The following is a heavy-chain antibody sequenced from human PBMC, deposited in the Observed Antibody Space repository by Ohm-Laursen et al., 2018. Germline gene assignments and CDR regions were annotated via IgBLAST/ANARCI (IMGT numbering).Heavy chain of an antibody. CDR3: AKGGSYYYVMDV. Sequence: SVKVSCKASGGTFSSYAISWVRQAPGQGLEWMGGIIPIFGTANYAQKFQGRVTMTRDTSTSTVYMELSSLRAEDTALYYCAKGGSYYYVMDVWGQGTTVTVSS. CDR1: GGTFSSYA. D-gene: IGHD3-16*01. V-gene: IGHV1-69*05. J-gene: IGHJ6*02. CDR2: IIPIFGTA.